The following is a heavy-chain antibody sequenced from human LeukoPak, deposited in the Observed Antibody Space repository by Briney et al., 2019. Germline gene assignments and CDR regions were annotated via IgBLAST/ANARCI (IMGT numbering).Heavy chain of an antibody. V-gene: IGHV4-31*03. D-gene: IGHD2-2*02. CDR2: IYYSGST. CDR3: ARVGRTVPAAIANFFDY. CDR1: GGSISSGGYY. J-gene: IGHJ4*02. Sequence: SETLSLTCTVSGGSISSGGYYWSWIRQHPGKGLEWIGYIYYSGSTYYNPSLKSRVTISVDTSKNQFSLKLSSVTAADTAVYYCARVGRTVPAAIANFFDYWGQGTLVTVSS.